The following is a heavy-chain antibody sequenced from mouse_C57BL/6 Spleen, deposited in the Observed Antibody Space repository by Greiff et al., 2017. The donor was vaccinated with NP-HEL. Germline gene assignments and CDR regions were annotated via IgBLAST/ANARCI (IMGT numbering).Heavy chain of an antibody. CDR1: GFTFSSYT. CDR2: ISGGGGNT. J-gene: IGHJ2*01. CDR3: ARRRNYLYYFDY. V-gene: IGHV5-9*01. D-gene: IGHD2-1*01. Sequence: EVKLVESGGGLVKPGGSLKLSCAASGFTFSSYTMSWVRQTPEKRLEWVATISGGGGNTYYPDSVKGRFTISRDNAKNTLYLQMSSLRSEDTALYYCARRRNYLYYFDYWGQGTTLTVSS.